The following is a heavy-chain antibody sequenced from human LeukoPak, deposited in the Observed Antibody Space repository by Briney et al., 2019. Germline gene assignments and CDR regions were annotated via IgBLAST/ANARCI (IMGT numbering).Heavy chain of an antibody. V-gene: IGHV3-53*01. CDR3: ARILKERMDY. CDR1: GFTVGNYY. D-gene: IGHD2/OR15-2a*01. Sequence: PGGSLRLSCAASGFTVGNYYMTWVRQVPGKGLEWLSVIYSGGSTYYADSVKGRFTISRDNAQDSLYLQTNSLRAEDTAVYYCARILKERMDYWGQGTLVTVSS. CDR2: IYSGGST. J-gene: IGHJ4*02.